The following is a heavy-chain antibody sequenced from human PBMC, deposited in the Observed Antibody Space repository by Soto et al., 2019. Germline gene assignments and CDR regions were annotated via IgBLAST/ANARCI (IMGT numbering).Heavy chain of an antibody. CDR1: GYSFTSYW. J-gene: IGHJ4*02. CDR2: IYPGDSDT. CDR3: ARHPLTYGDPLESFDY. V-gene: IGHV5-51*01. Sequence: PGESLKISCKGSGYSFTSYWIGWVRQMPGKGLEWMGIIYPGDSDTRYSPSFQGQVTISADKSISTAYLQWSSLKASDTAMYYCARHPLTYGDPLESFDYWGQGTLVTVSS. D-gene: IGHD4-17*01.